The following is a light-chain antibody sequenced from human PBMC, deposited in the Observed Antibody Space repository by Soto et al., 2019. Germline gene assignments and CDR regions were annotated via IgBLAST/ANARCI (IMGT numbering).Light chain of an antibody. CDR1: QSVNSNY. V-gene: IGKV3-20*01. J-gene: IGKJ1*01. CDR2: GTS. Sequence: EIVLTQSPGTLSLSPGERATLSCRASQSVNSNYLAWYQQKPGQSPRVLMYGTSNRATGIPDRFSGSGSGTDFSLTISRLEREDFAVYYCQQYDESSRTFGQGTKVEIK. CDR3: QQYDESSRT.